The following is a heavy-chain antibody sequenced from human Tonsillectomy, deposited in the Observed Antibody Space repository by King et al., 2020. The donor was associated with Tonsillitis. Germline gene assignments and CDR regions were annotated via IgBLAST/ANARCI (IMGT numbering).Heavy chain of an antibody. Sequence: QLQESGPGLVKPSETLSLTCTVSGGSMSAYYWSGIRQPPGKPLEGIGYIYYLGTTKYNASLKGRVTISADTSENQFSLKPTPVTAADTAVYYCARDYGSGTYYKRPLTYWGQGTLVTVSS. CDR1: GGSMSAYY. CDR2: IYYLGTT. V-gene: IGHV4-59*01. CDR3: ARDYGSGTYYKRPLTY. D-gene: IGHD3-10*01. J-gene: IGHJ4*02.